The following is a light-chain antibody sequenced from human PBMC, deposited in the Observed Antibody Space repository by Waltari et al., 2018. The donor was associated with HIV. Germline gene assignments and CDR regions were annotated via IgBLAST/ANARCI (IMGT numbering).Light chain of an antibody. CDR2: AAS. CDR3: QQIKTYPLS. CDR1: QDISNF. V-gene: IGKV1-9*01. J-gene: IGKJ4*01. Sequence: DIQLTQSPSSLSASVGDRVTITCRANQDISNFLAWYQQKPGKGPKLLIFAASTLQIWVPSRFSGSGSGTEFSLTITGLQPEDFASYFCQQIKTYPLSFGGGTNVEIK.